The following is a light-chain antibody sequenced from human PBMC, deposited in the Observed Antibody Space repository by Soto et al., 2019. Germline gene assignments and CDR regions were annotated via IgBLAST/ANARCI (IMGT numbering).Light chain of an antibody. J-gene: IGKJ4*01. V-gene: IGKV1-12*01. CDR1: QRINDW. CDR3: QQANSFPLT. CDR2: SAT. Sequence: DIQMTQSPSSVSASVGDRVTITCRASQRINDWLAWYQHKPGTAPKLLIYSATSLHSGVPSRFRGSGSGTDFTLTISSLQPEDFATYYCQQANSFPLTFGGGTKVEIK.